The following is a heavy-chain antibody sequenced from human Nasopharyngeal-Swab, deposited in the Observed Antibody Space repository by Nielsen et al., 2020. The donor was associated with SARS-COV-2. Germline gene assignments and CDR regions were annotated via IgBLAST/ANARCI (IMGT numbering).Heavy chain of an antibody. D-gene: IGHD2-15*01. J-gene: IGHJ4*02. CDR1: GFTLSSYW. CDR2: ISWNSGSI. Sequence: SLKISCAASGFTLSSYWMHWVRQAPGKGLEWVSGISWNSGSIGYADSVKGRFTISRDNAKNSLYLQMNSLRAEDTALYYCAKSRHCSGGSCSPSFDYWGQGTLVTVSS. CDR3: AKSRHCSGGSCSPSFDY. V-gene: IGHV3-9*01.